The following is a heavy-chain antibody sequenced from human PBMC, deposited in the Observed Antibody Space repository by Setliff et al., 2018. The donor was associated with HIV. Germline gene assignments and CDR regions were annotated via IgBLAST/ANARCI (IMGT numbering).Heavy chain of an antibody. CDR1: GFTFRNAW. Sequence: GGSLRLSCAASGFTFRNAWMSWVRQAPGKGLEWVGRIKSKSDGGAVHYAAPVKGRFTISRDDSQANLYLEMNSMTNEDTAMYYCTTYSSVYYHSDCWGQGTLVTVSS. CDR3: TTYSSVYYHSDC. V-gene: IGHV3-15*06. D-gene: IGHD3-22*01. J-gene: IGHJ4*02. CDR2: IKSKSDGGAV.